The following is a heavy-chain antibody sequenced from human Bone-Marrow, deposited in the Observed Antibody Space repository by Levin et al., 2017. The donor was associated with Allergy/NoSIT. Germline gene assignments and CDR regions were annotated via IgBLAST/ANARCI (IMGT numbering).Heavy chain of an antibody. CDR2: IWYDGSNK. D-gene: IGHD3-3*01. CDR3: ARDRLEAIFGVVIGFGMDV. Sequence: GGSLRLSCAASGFTFSSYGMHWVRQAPGKGLEWVAVIWYDGSNKYYADSVKGRFTISRDNSKNTLYLQMNSLRAEDTAVYYCARDRLEAIFGVVIGFGMDVWGQGTTVTVSS. V-gene: IGHV3-33*01. J-gene: IGHJ6*02. CDR1: GFTFSSYG.